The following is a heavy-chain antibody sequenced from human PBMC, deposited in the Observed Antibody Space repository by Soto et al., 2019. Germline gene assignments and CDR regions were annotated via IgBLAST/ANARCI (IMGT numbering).Heavy chain of an antibody. V-gene: IGHV3-30-3*01. D-gene: IGHD5-18*01. Sequence: GGSLRLSCTASGFAYSTYTIHRVRQAPGKGLEWVAVISYNGNNKFYADSVKGRFTISRDSTKQTLYLQMNSLRAEDTAVYYCARGPDWNTYGAFDYWGQGTLVTVSS. CDR1: GFAYSTYT. J-gene: IGHJ4*02. CDR3: ARGPDWNTYGAFDY. CDR2: ISYNGNNK.